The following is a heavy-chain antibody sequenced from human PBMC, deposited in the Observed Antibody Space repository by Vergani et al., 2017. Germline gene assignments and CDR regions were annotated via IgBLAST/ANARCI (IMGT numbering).Heavy chain of an antibody. CDR2: IVVGSGNT. J-gene: IGHJ3*02. D-gene: IGHD3-10*01. CDR3: AAVDVLLWFGELNPNDAFDI. Sequence: QMQLVQSGPEVKKPGTSVKVSCKASGFTFTSSAMQWVRQARGQRLEWIGWIVVGSGNTNYAQKFQERVTITRDMSTSTAYMELSSPRSEDTAVYYCAAVDVLLWFGELNPNDAFDIWGQGTMVTVSS. CDR1: GFTFTSSA. V-gene: IGHV1-58*02.